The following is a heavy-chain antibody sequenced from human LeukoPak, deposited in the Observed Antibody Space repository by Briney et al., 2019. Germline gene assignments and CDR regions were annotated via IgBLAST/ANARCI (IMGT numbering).Heavy chain of an antibody. CDR1: GGSISSYY. D-gene: IGHD3-10*01. CDR2: IYTSGST. Sequence: KPSETLSLTCTVSGGSISSYYWSWIRQPAGKGLEWIGRIYTSGSTNYNPSLKSRVTMSVDTSKNQFSLKLSSVTAADTAVYYCARDKRGEYGSGSYFLLNWFDPWGQGTLVTVSS. CDR3: ARDKRGEYGSGSYFLLNWFDP. V-gene: IGHV4-4*07. J-gene: IGHJ5*02.